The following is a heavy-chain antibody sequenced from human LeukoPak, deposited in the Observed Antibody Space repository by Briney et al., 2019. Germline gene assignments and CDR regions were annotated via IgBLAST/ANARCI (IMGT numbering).Heavy chain of an antibody. CDR2: FTSDGHVK. CDR3: ARDTLNGPFVISLDY. CDR1: GFSFASYG. Sequence: GWSLRLSCAASGFSFASYGMNWVRQAPGKGVEWVSHFTSDGHVKTYVDSVRGRFTMSRDNAKDLLFLQMNGLRAEDTAVYYCARDTLNGPFVISLDYWGQGALVTVSS. J-gene: IGHJ4*02. V-gene: IGHV3-48*03. D-gene: IGHD3-9*01.